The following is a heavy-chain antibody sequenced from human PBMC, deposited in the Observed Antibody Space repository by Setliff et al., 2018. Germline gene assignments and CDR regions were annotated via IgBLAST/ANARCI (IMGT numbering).Heavy chain of an antibody. V-gene: IGHV1-18*01. CDR1: GYTFTSYG. Sequence: ASVKVSCKASGYTFTSYGFSWVRHAPGQGLEWMGWINAGNGNTKYSQKFQGRVTITADESTSTAYMELSSLRSEDTAVYYCARGSGRRPIKNWGQGTLVTVSS. J-gene: IGHJ4*02. D-gene: IGHD5-12*01. CDR3: ARGSGRRPIKN. CDR2: INAGNGNT.